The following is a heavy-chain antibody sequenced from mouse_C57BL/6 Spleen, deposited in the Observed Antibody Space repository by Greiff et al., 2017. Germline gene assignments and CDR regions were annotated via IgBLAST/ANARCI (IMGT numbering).Heavy chain of an antibody. CDR2: ISDGGSYT. V-gene: IGHV5-4*01. J-gene: IGHJ1*03. CDR1: GFTFSSYA. D-gene: IGHD2-12*01. CDR3: ARLRQYFDV. Sequence: EVQLVESGGGLVKPGGSLNLSCAASGFTFSSYAMSWVRQTPEKRLEWVATISDGGSYTYYPDNVKGRFTMSRDNAKNNLYLQMSHLKSEDTAMYYCARLRQYFDVWGTGTTVTVSS.